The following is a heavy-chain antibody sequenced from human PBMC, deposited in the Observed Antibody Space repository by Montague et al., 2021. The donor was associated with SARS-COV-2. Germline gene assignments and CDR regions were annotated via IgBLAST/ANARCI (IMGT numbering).Heavy chain of an antibody. Sequence: SLRLSCAASGFTFSNYELNWVRQAPGKGLEWVSNMSSSGSTIYYADSVKGRFTISRDNAKNSLYLQMNSLRAEDTAVYYCAREGRGEQWLVRAFDIWGQGTMVTVSS. CDR1: GFTFSNYE. J-gene: IGHJ3*02. D-gene: IGHD6-19*01. CDR2: MSSSGSTI. CDR3: AREGRGEQWLVRAFDI. V-gene: IGHV3-48*03.